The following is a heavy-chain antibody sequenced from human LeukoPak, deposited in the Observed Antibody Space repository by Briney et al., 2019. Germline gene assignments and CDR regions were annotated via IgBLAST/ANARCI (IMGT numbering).Heavy chain of an antibody. V-gene: IGHV3-7*03. D-gene: IGHD6-13*01. CDR1: GVTFSSYW. J-gene: IGHJ3*01. Sequence: GGSLRLSCAASGVTFSSYWMTWVRQAPGKGLEWVANIKEDGSKKYYVDSVKGRFTISRDNTKTSLHLQMNSLRAEDTAVYYCARLRWGIAPGRDAFDHWGQGTMVTVSS. CDR2: IKEDGSKK. CDR3: ARLRWGIAPGRDAFDH.